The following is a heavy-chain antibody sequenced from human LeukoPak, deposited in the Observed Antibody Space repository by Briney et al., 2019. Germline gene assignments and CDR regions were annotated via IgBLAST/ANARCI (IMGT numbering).Heavy chain of an antibody. CDR2: IWYDGSNK. D-gene: IGHD1-26*01. J-gene: IGHJ4*02. CDR3: ARGIGVYSGSYKGFDY. CDR1: GFTFSGYG. V-gene: IGHV3-33*01. Sequence: PGGSLRLSCAASGFTFSGYGMHWVRQAPGKGLEWVAVIWYDGSNKYYADSVKGRFTISRDNSKNTLYLQMNSLRAEDTAVYYCARGIGVYSGSYKGFDYWGQGTLVTVSS.